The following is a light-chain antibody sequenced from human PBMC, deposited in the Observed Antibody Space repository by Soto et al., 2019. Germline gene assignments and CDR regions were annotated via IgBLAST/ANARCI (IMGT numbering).Light chain of an antibody. CDR1: SSNIGNNY. CDR2: ENN. J-gene: IGLJ1*01. V-gene: IGLV1-51*02. Sequence: QSVLTQSPSVSAAPGLKVTISCSGSSSNIGNNYVSWYQHLPGTAPKLLIYENNKRPSGIPDRFSGSKSGTSATLGITGLQTGDEADYYCGTWDSSLSVYVFGPGTKVIVL. CDR3: GTWDSSLSVYV.